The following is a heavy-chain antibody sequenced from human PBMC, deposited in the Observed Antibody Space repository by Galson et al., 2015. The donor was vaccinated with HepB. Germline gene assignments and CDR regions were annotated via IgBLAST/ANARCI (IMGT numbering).Heavy chain of an antibody. Sequence: SVKVSCKASGGTFSSYAISWVRQAPGQGLEWMGGIIPIFGTANYAQKFQGRVTITADESTSTAYMELSSLRSEDTAVYYCASHYCSSTSCYTYYYYMDVWGKGTTVTVSS. CDR2: IIPIFGTA. CDR1: GGTFSSYA. J-gene: IGHJ6*03. V-gene: IGHV1-69*13. D-gene: IGHD2-2*02. CDR3: ASHYCSSTSCYTYYYYMDV.